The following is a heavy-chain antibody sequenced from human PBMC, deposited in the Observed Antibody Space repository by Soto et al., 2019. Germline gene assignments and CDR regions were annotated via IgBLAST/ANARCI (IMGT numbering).Heavy chain of an antibody. Sequence: SETLSLTCAVSGGSFSGYFWTWIRQAPGKGLEWIGEITHSGGTNYNSSLKSRVMISVDTSKKQFSLILSSVTAADTAVYYCARDRQFYHFWSRHENEGPDRLDVWGQGNTVTVSS. V-gene: IGHV4-34*01. CDR3: ARDRQFYHFWSRHENEGPDRLDV. J-gene: IGHJ6*02. CDR2: ITHSGGT. CDR1: GGSFSGYF. D-gene: IGHD3-3*02.